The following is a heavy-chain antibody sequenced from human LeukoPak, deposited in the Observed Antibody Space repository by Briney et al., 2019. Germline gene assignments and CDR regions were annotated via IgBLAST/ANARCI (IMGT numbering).Heavy chain of an antibody. CDR1: GGSISSSSYY. CDR3: ARRGLRGSSSSRFAFDI. V-gene: IGHV4-39*01. J-gene: IGHJ3*02. Sequence: PSETLSLTCTVSGGSISSSSYYWGWIRQPPGKGLEWIGSIYYSGSTYYNPSLKSRVTISVDTSKNQFSLKLSSVTAADTAVYYCARRGLRGSSSSRFAFDIWGQGTMVTVSS. D-gene: IGHD6-6*01. CDR2: IYYSGST.